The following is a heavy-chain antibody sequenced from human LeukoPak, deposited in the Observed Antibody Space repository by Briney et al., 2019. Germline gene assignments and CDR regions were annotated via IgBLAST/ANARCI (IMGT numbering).Heavy chain of an antibody. V-gene: IGHV4-59*01. CDR2: IHSSGGT. CDR1: GGSISSYY. D-gene: IGHD2-15*01. CDR3: ARDLPYCSGGSCYSGYFEF. Sequence: SETLSLTCTVSGGSISSYYWTWIRQSPGKGLEWIGYIHSSGGTTYNPSLKSRLTISVDTSKNQFSLKLNSVTAADTAVYYCARDLPYCSGGSCYSGYFEFCGQRTLVTVSS. J-gene: IGHJ4*02.